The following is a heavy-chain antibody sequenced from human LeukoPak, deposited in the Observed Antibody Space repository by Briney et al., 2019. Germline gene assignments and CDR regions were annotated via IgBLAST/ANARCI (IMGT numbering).Heavy chain of an antibody. CDR2: INHSGST. V-gene: IGHV4-34*01. CDR3: ARAFTKPGIAAAYRSYYFDY. CDR1: GGPFSGYY. Sequence: SETLSLTCAVYGGPFSGYYWSWIRQPPGKGLEWIGEINHSGSTNYNPSLKSRVTISVDTSKNQFSLKLTSVTAADTAVYYCARAFTKPGIAAAYRSYYFDYWGQGTLVTVSS. J-gene: IGHJ4*02. D-gene: IGHD6-13*01.